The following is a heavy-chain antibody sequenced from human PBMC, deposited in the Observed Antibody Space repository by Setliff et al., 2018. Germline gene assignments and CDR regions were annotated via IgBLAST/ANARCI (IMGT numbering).Heavy chain of an antibody. J-gene: IGHJ2*01. CDR1: GGSISSHY. D-gene: IGHD2-15*01. CDR3: ARVGSVGYFDL. CDR2: IYYSGST. V-gene: IGHV4-59*11. Sequence: KTSETLSLTCTVSGGSISSHYWSWIRQPPGKGLEWIGSIYYSGSTNYNPSLKSRVTISVDTSKNQFSLKLSSVTAADTAVYYCARVGSVGYFDLWGRGTLVTVSS.